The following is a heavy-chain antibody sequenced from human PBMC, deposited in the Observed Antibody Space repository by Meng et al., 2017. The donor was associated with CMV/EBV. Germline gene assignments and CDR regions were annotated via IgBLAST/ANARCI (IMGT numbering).Heavy chain of an antibody. CDR1: GGTFRSYA. CDR2: IIPIFGTA. V-gene: IGHV1-69*05. J-gene: IGHJ6*02. D-gene: IGHD5-24*01. CDR3: ARVEMATSIRDHYGMDV. Sequence: SVKVSCKASGGTFRSYAISWVRQAPGQGLEWMGGIIPIFGTANYAQKFQGRVTITTDESTSTAYMELSSLRSEDTAVYYCARVEMATSIRDHYGMDVWGQGTTVTVSS.